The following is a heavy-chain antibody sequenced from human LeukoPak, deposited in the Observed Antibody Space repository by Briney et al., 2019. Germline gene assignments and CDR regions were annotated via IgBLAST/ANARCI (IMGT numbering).Heavy chain of an antibody. CDR3: ARGPSPVWIVGAPSHDAFDI. J-gene: IGHJ3*02. CDR1: GGTFSSYA. D-gene: IGHD1-26*01. CDR2: IIPIFGTA. Sequence: SVKVSCKASGGTFSSYAISWVRQAPGQGLEWMGGIIPIFGTANYAQKLQGRVTITTDESTSTGYMELSSLRSEDTAVYYCARGPSPVWIVGAPSHDAFDIWGQGTMVTVSS. V-gene: IGHV1-69*05.